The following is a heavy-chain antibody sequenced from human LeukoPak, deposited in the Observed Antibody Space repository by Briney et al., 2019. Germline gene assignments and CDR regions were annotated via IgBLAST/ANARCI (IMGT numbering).Heavy chain of an antibody. CDR1: GYIFISYG. CDR3: AREPGGLSVWFDP. V-gene: IGHV1-18*01. CDR2: ISAYNGNT. Sequence: ASVKVSCKASGYIFISYGISWVRQAPGQGLEWMGWISAYNGNTNYAQKLQGRVTMTTDTSTSTAYMELRSLRSADTAVYYCAREPGGLSVWFDPWGQGTLVTVSS. D-gene: IGHD3-16*02. J-gene: IGHJ5*02.